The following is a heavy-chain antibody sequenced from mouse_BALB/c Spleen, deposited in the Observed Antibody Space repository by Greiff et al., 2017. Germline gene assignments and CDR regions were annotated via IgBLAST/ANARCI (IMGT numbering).Heavy chain of an antibody. CDR2: ISYDGSN. Sequence: EVKLQESGPGLVKPSQSLSLTCSVTGYSITSGYYWNWIRQFPGNKLEWMGYISYDGSNNYNPSLKNRISITRDTSKNQFFLKLNSVTTEDTATYYCARGNYGSHYAMDYWGQGTSVTVSS. CDR1: GYSITSGYY. J-gene: IGHJ4*01. D-gene: IGHD1-1*01. V-gene: IGHV3-6*02. CDR3: ARGNYGSHYAMDY.